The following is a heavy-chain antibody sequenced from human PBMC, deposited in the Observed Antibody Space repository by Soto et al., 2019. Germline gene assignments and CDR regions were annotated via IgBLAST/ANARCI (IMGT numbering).Heavy chain of an antibody. D-gene: IGHD1-26*01. CDR2: MNPNSGTT. J-gene: IGHJ5*02. Sequence: QVQLVQSGAEVKKPGASVKVSCKASGYTFTSYDINWVRQATGQGLEWMGWMNPNSGTTGYAQKFQGRVTMNRNTSISTAYMELSSLRSEDTAVYYCARGWEDSGGRVFHPWGQGTLVTVSS. CDR1: GYTFTSYD. CDR3: ARGWEDSGGRVFHP. V-gene: IGHV1-8*01.